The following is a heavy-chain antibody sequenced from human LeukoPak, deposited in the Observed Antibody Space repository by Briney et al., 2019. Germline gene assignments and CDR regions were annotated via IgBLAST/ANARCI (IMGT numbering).Heavy chain of an antibody. J-gene: IGHJ6*02. CDR1: GGTFSSYA. Sequence: GASVKVSCKASGGTFSSYAISWVRQAPGQGLEWMGGIIPIFGTANYAQKFQGRVTITADKSTSTAYMELSSLRSEDTAVYYCARGREKDYYGSGSYYKGLHYYGMDVWGQGTTVTVSS. CDR2: IIPIFGTA. D-gene: IGHD3-10*01. V-gene: IGHV1-69*06. CDR3: ARGREKDYYGSGSYYKGLHYYGMDV.